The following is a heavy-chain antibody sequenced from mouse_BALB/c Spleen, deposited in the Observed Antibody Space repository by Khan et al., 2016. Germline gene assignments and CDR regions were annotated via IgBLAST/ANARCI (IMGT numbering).Heavy chain of an antibody. CDR2: INTYIGEP. V-gene: IGHV9-3-1*01. D-gene: IGHD2-13*01. CDR3: ASGGDYEGFTY. CDR1: GYTFTNYG. J-gene: IGHJ3*01. Sequence: QIQLVQSGPELKKPGETVKISCKASGYTFTNYGMNWVKQAPGKGVKWMGWINTYIGEPTYADDFKGRFAFSFETSASTAYLQINNLKQDDTATYFCASGGDYEGFTYWGQGTLVTVSA.